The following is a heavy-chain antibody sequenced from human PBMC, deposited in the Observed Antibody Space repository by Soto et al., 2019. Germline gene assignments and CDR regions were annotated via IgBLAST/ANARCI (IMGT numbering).Heavy chain of an antibody. CDR1: GGSISSYY. D-gene: IGHD3-3*01. J-gene: IGHJ4*02. V-gene: IGHV4-59*08. CDR3: VRHVNRGAIFDY. CDR2: INYSGST. Sequence: SETLSLTCTVSGGSISSYYWSWIRQPPGKGLEWIGYINYSGSTTYNPSLRSRVTISVDTSKNQLSLKLSSVTAADTAVYYCVRHVNRGAIFDYWGQGTLVTVSS.